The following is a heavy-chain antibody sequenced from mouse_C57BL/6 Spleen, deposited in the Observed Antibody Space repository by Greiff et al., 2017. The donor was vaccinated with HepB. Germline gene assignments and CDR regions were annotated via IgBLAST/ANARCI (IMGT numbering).Heavy chain of an antibody. Sequence: QVQLQQPGAELVKPGASVKLSCKASGYTFTSYWMHWVKQRPGQGLEWIGMIHPNSGSTNYNEKFKSKATLTVDKSSSTAYMQLSSLTSEDSAVYYCARSFITVVESGFAYWGQGTLVTVSA. CDR2: IHPNSGST. D-gene: IGHD1-1*01. CDR1: GYTFTSYW. CDR3: ARSFITVVESGFAY. J-gene: IGHJ3*01. V-gene: IGHV1-64*01.